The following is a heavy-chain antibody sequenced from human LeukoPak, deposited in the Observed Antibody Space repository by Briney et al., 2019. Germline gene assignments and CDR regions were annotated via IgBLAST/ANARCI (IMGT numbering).Heavy chain of an antibody. Sequence: GGSLRLSCAASGFTFSSYSMNWVRQAPGKGLEWVSYINSSSSTIYYADSVKGRFTISRDNAKNSLYLQMNSLRAEDTAVYYCAKDRGAYYDILTGPFDYWGQGTLVTVSS. V-gene: IGHV3-48*04. D-gene: IGHD3-9*01. CDR1: GFTFSSYS. CDR3: AKDRGAYYDILTGPFDY. J-gene: IGHJ4*02. CDR2: INSSSSTI.